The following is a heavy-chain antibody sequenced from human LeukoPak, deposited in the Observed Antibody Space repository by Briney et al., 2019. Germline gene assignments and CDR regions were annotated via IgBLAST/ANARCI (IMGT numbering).Heavy chain of an antibody. CDR2: IYYSGST. CDR1: GGSITSSSYY. J-gene: IGHJ5*02. D-gene: IGHD3-10*01. CDR3: ASLLWFGEAHPTWFDP. V-gene: IGHV4-39*01. Sequence: SETLSLTCTVSGGSITSSSYYWGWIRQPPGKGLEWIGSIYYSGSTYYDPSLKSRVTISVDTSKNQFSLKLSSVTAADTAVYYCASLLWFGEAHPTWFDPWGQGTLVTVSS.